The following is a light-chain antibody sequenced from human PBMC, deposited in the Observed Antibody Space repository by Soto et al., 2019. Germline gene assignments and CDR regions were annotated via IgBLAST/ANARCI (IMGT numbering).Light chain of an antibody. CDR1: QNLLNSNGYNY. Sequence: DLVMTQFPLSLPVTPGEPASISCRSSQNLLNSNGYNYLDWYLQKPGQSPQLLIYLGSNRASGVPDRFSGSGSGTDFTLKISRVEAEDVGVYFCMQGLQIPWTFGQGTKVEVK. CDR2: LGS. J-gene: IGKJ1*01. CDR3: MQGLQIPWT. V-gene: IGKV2-28*01.